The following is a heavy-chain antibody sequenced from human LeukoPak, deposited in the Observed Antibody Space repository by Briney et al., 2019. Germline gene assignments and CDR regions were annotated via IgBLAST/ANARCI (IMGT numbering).Heavy chain of an antibody. D-gene: IGHD4-17*01. CDR3: NTGSPYGDYADY. Sequence: GGSLRLSCAASGFTFSKTWMHWVRQAPGKGLEWVGRIKSNTYGGTADYTAPVKGRFTISRDDSKNTVYLQMNSLKTDDTAIYYCNTGSPYGDYADYWGQGTLVTVSS. CDR2: IKSNTYGGTA. J-gene: IGHJ4*02. CDR1: GFTFSKTW. V-gene: IGHV3-15*01.